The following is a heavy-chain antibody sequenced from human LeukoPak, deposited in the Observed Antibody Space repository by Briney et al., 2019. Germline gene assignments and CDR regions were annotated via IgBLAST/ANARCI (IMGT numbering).Heavy chain of an antibody. CDR3: ARDREQQLKDWGYMDV. CDR2: INPNSGGT. CDR1: GYTFTGYY. D-gene: IGHD6-13*01. Sequence: ASVKVSCKASGYTFTGYYMHWVRQAPGQGLEWMGWINPNSGGTNYAQKFQGRVTMTRDTSISTAYMELSRLRSDDTAVYYCARDREQQLKDWGYMDVWGKGTTVTVSS. V-gene: IGHV1-2*02. J-gene: IGHJ6*03.